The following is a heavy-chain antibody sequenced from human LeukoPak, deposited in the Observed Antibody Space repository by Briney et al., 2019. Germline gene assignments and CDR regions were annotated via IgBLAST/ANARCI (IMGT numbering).Heavy chain of an antibody. D-gene: IGHD4-17*01. V-gene: IGHV3-9*01. CDR1: GFTFDDYA. CDR3: AKASSDGDYVPYYFDY. J-gene: IGHJ4*02. Sequence: PGGSLRLSCAASGFTFDDYAMHWVRQAPGKGLEWVSGISWNSGSIGYADSVKGRFTISRDNAKNSLYLQMNSLRAEDTALYYCAKASSDGDYVPYYFDYWGQGTLVTVSS. CDR2: ISWNSGSI.